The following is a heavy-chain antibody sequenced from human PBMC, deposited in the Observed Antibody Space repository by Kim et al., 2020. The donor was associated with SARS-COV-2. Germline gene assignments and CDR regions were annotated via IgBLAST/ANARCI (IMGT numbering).Heavy chain of an antibody. CDR3: AREEDYGSGALFVLDY. CDR1: SGSISSYY. Sequence: SETLSLTCTVSSGSISSYYWSWIRQPAGKGLEWIGRIYTSGSTNYNPSLKSRVTMSVDTSKNQFSLKLSSVTAADTAVYYCAREEDYGSGALFVLDYWGQGALVTVSS. CDR2: IYTSGST. J-gene: IGHJ4*02. D-gene: IGHD3-10*01. V-gene: IGHV4-4*07.